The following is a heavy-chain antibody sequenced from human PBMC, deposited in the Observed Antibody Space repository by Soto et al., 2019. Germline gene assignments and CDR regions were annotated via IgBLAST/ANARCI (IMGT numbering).Heavy chain of an antibody. D-gene: IGHD3-10*01. CDR2: IVASFDTA. J-gene: IGHJ4*02. V-gene: IGHV1-69*06. CDR3: ARDNEYYYGSGNYYNPAYFDY. CDR1: GGTFSTYA. Sequence: SVKVSCKTSGGTFSTYAISWVRQAPGQGLEWMGGIVASFDTAKYAQRFQGRVTMTADKSTRTVYMELTGLRSEDTAVYYCARDNEYYYGSGNYYNPAYFDYWGQGTLVTVSS.